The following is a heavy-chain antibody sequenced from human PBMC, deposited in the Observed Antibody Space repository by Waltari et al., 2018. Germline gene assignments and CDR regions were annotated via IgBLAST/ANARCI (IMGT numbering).Heavy chain of an antibody. D-gene: IGHD3-22*01. V-gene: IGHV3-7*03. CDR2: IKQDGSEK. J-gene: IGHJ2*01. CDR1: GFTFSSYW. CDR3: ARRYYDSSGYYYAWYFDL. Sequence: EVQLVESGGGLVQPGGSLRLSCAASGFTFSSYWMSWVRQAPGMGLEWGANIKQDGSEKYYVDSVKGRFTISRDNAKNSLYLQMNSLRAEDTAVYYCARRYYDSSGYYYAWYFDLWGRGTLVTVSS.